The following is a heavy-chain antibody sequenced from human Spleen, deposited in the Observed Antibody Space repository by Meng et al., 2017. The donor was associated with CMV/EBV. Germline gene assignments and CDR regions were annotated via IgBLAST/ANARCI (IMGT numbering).Heavy chain of an antibody. V-gene: IGHV1-8*01. J-gene: IGHJ4*02. D-gene: IGHD6-25*01. CDR3: ARGLGSSGTPPDY. CDR1: GYTFTSYD. CDR2: MNPNSGNT. Sequence: QVQLVQSGAGVKKPGASVKVSCNASGYTFTSYDINWVRQATGQGLEWMGWMNPNSGNTGYAQKFQGRVTMTRDTSISTAYMELSSLRSEDTAVYCCARGLGSSGTPPDYWGQGTLVTVSS.